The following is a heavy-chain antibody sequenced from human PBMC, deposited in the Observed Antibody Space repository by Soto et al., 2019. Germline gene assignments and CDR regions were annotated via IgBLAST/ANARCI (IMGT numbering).Heavy chain of an antibody. CDR2: INHSGST. V-gene: IGHV4-34*01. CDR1: GGSFSGYY. Sequence: SETLSLTCAVYGGSFSGYYWSWIRQPPGKGLEWIGEINHSGSTNYNPSLKSRVTISVDTSKNQFSLKLSSVTAADTAVYYCARGRSLRYFDWFQGPYFDYWGQGTLVTVSS. J-gene: IGHJ4*02. CDR3: ARGRSLRYFDWFQGPYFDY. D-gene: IGHD3-9*01.